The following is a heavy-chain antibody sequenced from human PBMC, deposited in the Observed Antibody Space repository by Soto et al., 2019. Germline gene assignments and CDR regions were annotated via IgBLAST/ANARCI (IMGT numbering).Heavy chain of an antibody. J-gene: IGHJ4*02. CDR3: ARDHYDYGGESD. CDR1: GGSISSADYY. D-gene: IGHD4-17*01. CDR2: IYYSGRT. Sequence: SETLSLTCTVSGGSISSADYYWSWIRQPPGKGLEWIGHIYYSGRTYYDPSLKSRLTISIDTSKNQFSLKLKSVTAADTAVYFCARDHYDYGGESDWGQGALVTVSS. V-gene: IGHV4-30-4*01.